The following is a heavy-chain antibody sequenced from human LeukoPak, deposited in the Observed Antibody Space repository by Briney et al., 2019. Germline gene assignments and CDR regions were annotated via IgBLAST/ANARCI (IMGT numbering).Heavy chain of an antibody. Sequence: GESLKISCKASGYNFANYWIGWVRQMPGKGLEWMGMIWPGDSDARYTPSFQGQVTMSVDKSITTAYIQWGSLEASNTATYFCVRHDPRGSTADYWGQGTLVTVSS. J-gene: IGHJ4*02. V-gene: IGHV5-51*01. CDR3: VRHDPRGSTADY. CDR2: IWPGDSDA. CDR1: GYNFANYW. D-gene: IGHD3-16*01.